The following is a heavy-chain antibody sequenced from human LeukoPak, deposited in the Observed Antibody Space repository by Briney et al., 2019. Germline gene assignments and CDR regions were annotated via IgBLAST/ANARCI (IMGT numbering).Heavy chain of an antibody. CDR2: IWYDGSNK. CDR1: GFTFSSYG. V-gene: IGHV3-33*08. D-gene: IGHD2-2*01. Sequence: PGRSLRLSCAASGFTFSSYGMHWVRQAPGKGLEWVAVIWYDGSNKYYADSVKGRFTISRDNSKNTLYLQMNSLRAEDTAVYYCARDLGYCSSTNCYGDKWFDPWGQGTLVTVSS. J-gene: IGHJ5*02. CDR3: ARDLGYCSSTNCYGDKWFDP.